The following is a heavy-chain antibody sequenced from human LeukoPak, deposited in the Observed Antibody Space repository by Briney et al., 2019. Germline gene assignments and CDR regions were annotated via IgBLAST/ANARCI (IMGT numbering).Heavy chain of an antibody. Sequence: ASVKVSCKTSGYTFTDYYIHWVRQAPGQGLEWMGQLNPHTGGANYAQKFQGRVSVTRDASINTAYMEVTRLTSDDTAVYYCARVTWKTIIAAPDYWGQGTLVTVSS. CDR3: ARVTWKTIIAAPDY. V-gene: IGHV1-2*06. CDR2: LNPHTGGA. J-gene: IGHJ4*02. CDR1: GYTFTDYY. D-gene: IGHD3-3*01.